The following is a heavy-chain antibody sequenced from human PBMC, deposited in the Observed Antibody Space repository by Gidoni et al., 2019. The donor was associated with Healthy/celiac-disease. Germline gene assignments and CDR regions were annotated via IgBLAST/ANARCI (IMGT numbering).Heavy chain of an antibody. CDR1: GFTFSSYA. Sequence: QVQLVESGGGVVQPGRSLRLSCAASGFTFSSYAMHWGRQAPGKGLEGVAVISDDGSNKYYADSVKGRFTISRDNSKNTLYLQMNSLRAEDTAVYYWASRDGDNGGQGTLVTVSS. V-gene: IGHV3-30-3*01. CDR2: ISDDGSNK. CDR3: ASRDGDN. J-gene: IGHJ4*02.